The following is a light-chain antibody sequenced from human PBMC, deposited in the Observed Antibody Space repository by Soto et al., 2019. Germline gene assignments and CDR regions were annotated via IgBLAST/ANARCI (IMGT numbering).Light chain of an antibody. CDR1: QSVSSSY. CDR2: GTS. J-gene: IGKJ1*01. CDR3: QQHGTT. Sequence: EIVLTQSPGTLSFATGERATLSCRASQSVSSSYLAWYQQKPGQAPRLLMYGTSNRATGIPDRFSGSGSGTDFTLTISRLEPEDSAVYYCQQHGTTFGQGTKVDIK. V-gene: IGKV3-20*01.